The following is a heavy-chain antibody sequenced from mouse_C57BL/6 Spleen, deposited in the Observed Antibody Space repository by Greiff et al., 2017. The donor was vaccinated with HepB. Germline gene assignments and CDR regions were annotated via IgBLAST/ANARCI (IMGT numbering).Heavy chain of an antibody. CDR3: ARDWENAMDY. V-gene: IGHV1-42*01. Sequence: EVQRVESGPELVKPGASVKISCKASGYSFTGYYMNWVKQSPEKSLEWIGEINPSTGGTTYNQKFKAKATLTVDKSSSTAYMQLKSLTSEDSAVYYCARDWENAMDYWGQGTSVTVSS. CDR2: INPSTGGT. CDR1: GYSFTGYY. D-gene: IGHD4-1*01. J-gene: IGHJ4*01.